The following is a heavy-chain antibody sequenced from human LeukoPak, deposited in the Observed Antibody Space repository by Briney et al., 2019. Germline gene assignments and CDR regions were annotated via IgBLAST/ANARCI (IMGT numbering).Heavy chain of an antibody. CDR1: GFTFSSYA. V-gene: IGHV3-23*01. CDR2: ISGSGGST. J-gene: IGHJ6*02. CDR3: VSTAPRFDSYYYGMDV. Sequence: GGSLRLPCAASGFTFSSYAMSWVRQAPGKGLEWVSAISGSGGSTYYADSVKGRFTISRDNSKNTLYLQMNSLRAEDTAVYYCVSTAPRFDSYYYGMDVWGQGTTVTVSS. D-gene: IGHD1-14*01.